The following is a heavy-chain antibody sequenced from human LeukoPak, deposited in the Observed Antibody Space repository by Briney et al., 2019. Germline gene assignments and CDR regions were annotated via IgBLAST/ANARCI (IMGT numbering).Heavy chain of an antibody. D-gene: IGHD3-3*01. Sequence: SETLSLTCTVSGGSISSYYWSWIRQPPGKGLEWIGYIYYSGSTNYNPSLKGRVTISVDTSKNQFSLKLSSVTAADTAVYYCARVPRGAAPSGYFDYWGQGTLVTVSS. CDR2: IYYSGST. V-gene: IGHV4-59*01. J-gene: IGHJ4*02. CDR3: ARVPRGAAPSGYFDY. CDR1: GGSISSYY.